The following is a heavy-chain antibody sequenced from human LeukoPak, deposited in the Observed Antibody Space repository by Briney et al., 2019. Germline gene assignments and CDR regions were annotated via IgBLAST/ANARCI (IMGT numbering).Heavy chain of an antibody. CDR2: IKQDGSEK. CDR1: GFTFSSYW. Sequence: TGGSLRLSCAASGFTFSSYWMSWVRQAPGKGLERVANIKQDGSEKYYVDSVKGRFTTSRDNAKNSLYLQMNSLRAEDTAVYYCARDGDCSSTGCPAPSDLWGRGTLVTVSS. V-gene: IGHV3-7*01. D-gene: IGHD2-2*01. CDR3: ARDGDCSSTGCPAPSDL. J-gene: IGHJ2*01.